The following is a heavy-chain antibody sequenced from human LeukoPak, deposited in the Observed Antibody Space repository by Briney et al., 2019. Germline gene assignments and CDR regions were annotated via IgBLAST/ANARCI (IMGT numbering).Heavy chain of an antibody. CDR2: ISGRGGST. J-gene: IGHJ4*02. Sequence: GGSLRLSCAASGFTFNSYAMNWVRQAPGKGLEWVSAISGRGGSTYYADYVKGRSTISRDNSKNMLYLQMNSLRAEDTAVYHCAKSMAGYCDSTIDNWGQGTLVTVSS. V-gene: IGHV3-23*01. D-gene: IGHD2-2*01. CDR3: AKSMAGYCDSTIDN. CDR1: GFTFNSYA.